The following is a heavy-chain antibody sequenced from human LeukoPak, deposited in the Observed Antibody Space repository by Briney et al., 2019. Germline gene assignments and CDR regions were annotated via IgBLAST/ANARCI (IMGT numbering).Heavy chain of an antibody. J-gene: IGHJ6*03. V-gene: IGHV1-69*05. CDR2: IIPIFGTA. Sequence: SVKVSCKASGGTFSSYAISWVRQAPGQGLEWMGGIIPIFGTANYAQKFQGRVTITTDESTSTAYMELSSLRSEDTAVYYCATTVPRYYYYYYMDVWGKGTTVTVSS. CDR1: GGTFSSYA. CDR3: ATTVPRYYYYYYMDV. D-gene: IGHD4-11*01.